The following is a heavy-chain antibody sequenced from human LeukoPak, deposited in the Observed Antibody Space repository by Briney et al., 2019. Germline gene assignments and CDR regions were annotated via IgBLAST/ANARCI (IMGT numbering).Heavy chain of an antibody. V-gene: IGHV3-23*01. CDR2: ISGSGGTA. CDR3: ARGVITFDY. Sequence: PGGSLRLSCAASGFTFSIYAMSWVRQAPGKGLEWVSAISGSGGTAYYADSVKGRFTISRDNSKNTLYLQLNSLRAEDTAVYYCARGVITFDYWGQGTLVTVSS. D-gene: IGHD3-10*01. CDR1: GFTFSIYA. J-gene: IGHJ4*02.